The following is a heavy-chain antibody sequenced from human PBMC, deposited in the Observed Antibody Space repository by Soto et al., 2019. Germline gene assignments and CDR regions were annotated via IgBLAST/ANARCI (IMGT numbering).Heavy chain of an antibody. V-gene: IGHV3-30*18. D-gene: IGHD3-3*01. J-gene: IGHJ6*02. CDR3: AKAVGPLSTTIFGVVIYGMDV. CDR1: GFTFSSYG. CDR2: ISYDGSNK. Sequence: QVQLVESGGGVVQPGRSLRLSCAASGFTFSSYGMHWVRQAPGKGLEWVAVISYDGSNKYYADSVKGRFTISRDNSKSTLYLKMNSLIAEDTSGYYSAKAVGPLSTTIFGVVIYGMDVWGQGTTVTVAS.